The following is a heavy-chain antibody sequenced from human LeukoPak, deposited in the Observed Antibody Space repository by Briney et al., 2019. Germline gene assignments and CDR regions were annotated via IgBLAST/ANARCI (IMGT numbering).Heavy chain of an antibody. CDR2: ISDDSSTL. V-gene: IGHV3-11*01. D-gene: IGHD2/OR15-2a*01. CDR3: ARDQYGSPL. Sequence: GGSLRLSCTASGFTFSDHYMTWIRQAPGKRLEWVSYISDDSSTLYYADSVKGRFTVSRDNARNSLYLQMNGLRVDDTAVYYCARDQYGSPLWGQGTMVTVSS. CDR1: GFTFSDHY. J-gene: IGHJ3*01.